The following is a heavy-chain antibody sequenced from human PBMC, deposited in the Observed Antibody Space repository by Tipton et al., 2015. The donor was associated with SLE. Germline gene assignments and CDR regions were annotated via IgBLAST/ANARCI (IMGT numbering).Heavy chain of an antibody. CDR2: ISYGGGT. J-gene: IGHJ6*02. CDR3: GRGATTWSGAVDGVDV. V-gene: IGHV4-59*08. D-gene: IGHD3-3*01. Sequence: TLSLTCTVSGGSISSYCWGWIRQPPGKGLEWIGYISYGGGTNYNPSRKSRVTISIDVSKNQFSLKLPSVTAADTAVYYCGRGATTWSGAVDGVDVGGQGTTLSVSS. CDR1: GGSISSYC.